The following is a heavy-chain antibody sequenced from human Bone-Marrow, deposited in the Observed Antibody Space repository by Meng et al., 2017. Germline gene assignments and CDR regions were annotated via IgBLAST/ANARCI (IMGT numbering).Heavy chain of an antibody. J-gene: IGHJ3*02. V-gene: IGHV4-59*01. CDR3: ARVHGSSRAFDI. CDR2: IYYSGST. CDR1: GGSFSGYY. Sequence: SETLSLTCAVYGGSFSGYYWSWIRQPPGKGLEWIGYIYYSGSTNYNPSLKSRVTISVDTSKNQFSLKLSSVTAADTAVYYCARVHGSSRAFDIWGQGTMVTVSS. D-gene: IGHD1-26*01.